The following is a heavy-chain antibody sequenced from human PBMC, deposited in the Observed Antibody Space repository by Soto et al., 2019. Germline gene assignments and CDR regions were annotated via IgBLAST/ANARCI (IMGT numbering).Heavy chain of an antibody. V-gene: IGHV4-34*01. CDR2: INHRGST. J-gene: IGHJ4*02. CDR3: ASMDDFGDFSGF. D-gene: IGHD4-17*01. CDR1: GGSFDAYF. Sequence: SETLSLTCEVSGGSFDAYFWSWIRQPPGKGLEWIGEINHRGSTKYNPSLKSRLTISVDTSKNQFSLKLKSVTATDTAVYYCASMDDFGDFSGFWGQETPVTVSS.